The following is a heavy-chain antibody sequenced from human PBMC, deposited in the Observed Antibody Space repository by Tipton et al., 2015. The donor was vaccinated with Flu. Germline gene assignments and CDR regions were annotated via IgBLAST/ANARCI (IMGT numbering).Heavy chain of an antibody. CDR3: ARDRGAAPGAYFFDY. J-gene: IGHJ4*02. CDR2: IVRSGTTT. V-gene: IGHV3-23*01. D-gene: IGHD3-10*01. CDR1: GITFSSYA. Sequence: SLRLSCTASGITFSSYAMSWVRQAPGKGLEWVSTIVRSGTTTYYADSVKGRFTISRDNAKNSLYLQMSSLRAEDTAVYYCARDRGAAPGAYFFDYWGQGTLVTVSS.